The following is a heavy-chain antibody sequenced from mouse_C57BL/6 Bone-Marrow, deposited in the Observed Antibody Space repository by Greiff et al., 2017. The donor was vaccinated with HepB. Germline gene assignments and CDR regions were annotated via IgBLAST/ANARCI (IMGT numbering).Heavy chain of an antibody. CDR2: INPGSGGT. V-gene: IGHV1-54*01. Sequence: VQLQQSGAELVRPGTSVKVSCKASGYAFTNYLIEWVKQRPGQGLEWIGVINPGSGGTNYNEKFKGKATLTADKASSTAYMQLSSLTSEDSAVYFCARPHYYGSSEGFAYWGQVTLVTVSA. D-gene: IGHD1-1*01. CDR1: GYAFTNYL. J-gene: IGHJ3*01. CDR3: ARPHYYGSSEGFAY.